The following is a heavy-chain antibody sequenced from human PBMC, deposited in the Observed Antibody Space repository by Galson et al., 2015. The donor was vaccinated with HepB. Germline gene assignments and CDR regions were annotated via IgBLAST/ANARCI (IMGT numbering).Heavy chain of an antibody. CDR3: ARQGASWSDFDY. CDR2: IYPADSDT. J-gene: IGHJ4*02. V-gene: IGHV5-51*01. CDR1: GYSFPNYW. Sequence: QSGAEVKKSGESLRISCKGSGYSFPNYWIGWVRQMPGKGLEWMGIIYPADSDTSYSPSFQGQVTISADRSISTAYLQWSSLKASDTAMYYCARQGASWSDFDYWGQGTLVTVSS.